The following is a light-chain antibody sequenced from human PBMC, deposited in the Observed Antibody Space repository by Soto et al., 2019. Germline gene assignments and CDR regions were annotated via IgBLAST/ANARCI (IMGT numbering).Light chain of an antibody. CDR3: QQAKSFSPIT. CDR1: KDISSW. Sequence: DIQMTQSPSSVSASVGDRVTITCRTSKDISSWLAWYQQKPGKAPKLLIYAASSLASGVPSRFSGSGSGTDFTLTISSLQPEDFAIYYCQQAKSFSPITFGQGTRLETK. CDR2: AAS. V-gene: IGKV1-12*01. J-gene: IGKJ5*01.